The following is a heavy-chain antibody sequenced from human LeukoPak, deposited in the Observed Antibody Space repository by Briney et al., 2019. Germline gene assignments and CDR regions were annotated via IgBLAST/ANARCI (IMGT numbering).Heavy chain of an antibody. CDR2: ISAYNGNT. CDR3: ARARCSSTSCYRGFHWFDP. Sequence: GASVKVSCKASGYTFTGYYMHWVRQAPGQGLEWMGWISAYNGNTNYAQKLQGRVTMTTDTSTSTAYMELRSLRSDDTAVYYCARARCSSTSCYRGFHWFDPWGQGTLVTVSS. J-gene: IGHJ5*02. CDR1: GYTFTGYY. V-gene: IGHV1-18*04. D-gene: IGHD2-2*01.